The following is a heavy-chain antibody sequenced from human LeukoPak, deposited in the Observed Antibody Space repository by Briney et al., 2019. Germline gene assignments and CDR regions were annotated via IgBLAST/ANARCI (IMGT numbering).Heavy chain of an antibody. J-gene: IGHJ4*02. Sequence: SGGSLRLSCAASGFTFSNAWMSWVRQAPGKGLEWVGRIKSKTDGGTTDYAAPVKGRFTISRDDSKNTLYLQMNSLKTEDTAVYYCTTESYVWGSYRLIDYWGQGTLVTVSS. V-gene: IGHV3-15*01. CDR3: TTESYVWGSYRLIDY. CDR2: IKSKTDGGTT. CDR1: GFTFSNAW. D-gene: IGHD3-16*02.